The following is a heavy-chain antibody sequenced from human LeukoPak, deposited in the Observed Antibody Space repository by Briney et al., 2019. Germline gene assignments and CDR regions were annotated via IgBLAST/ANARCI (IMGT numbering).Heavy chain of an antibody. CDR3: ARGQWYRVSSSWYVY. CDR1: GGSFSGYY. D-gene: IGHD6-13*01. V-gene: IGHV4-34*01. CDR2: INHSGST. Sequence: SETLSLTCAVYGGSFSGYYWSWIRQPPGKGLEWIGEINHSGSTNYNPSLKSRVTISVDTSKNQFSLKLSSVTAADTAAYYCARGQWYRVSSSWYVYWGQGALVTVSS. J-gene: IGHJ4*02.